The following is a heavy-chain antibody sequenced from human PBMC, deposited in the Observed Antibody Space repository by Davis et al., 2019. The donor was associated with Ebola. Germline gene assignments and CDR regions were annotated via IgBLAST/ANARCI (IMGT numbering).Heavy chain of an antibody. Sequence: GGSLRLSCVASGYTFTGYYMHWVRQAPGQGLEWMGRINPNSGGTNYAQKFQGRVTMTRDTSISTAYMELSRLRSDDTAVYYCALAAAGSDYWGQGTLVTVSS. CDR1: GYTFTGYY. D-gene: IGHD6-13*01. V-gene: IGHV1-2*06. CDR3: ALAAAGSDY. CDR2: INPNSGGT. J-gene: IGHJ4*02.